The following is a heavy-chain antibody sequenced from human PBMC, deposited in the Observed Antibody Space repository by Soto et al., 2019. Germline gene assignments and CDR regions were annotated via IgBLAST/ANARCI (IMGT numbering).Heavy chain of an antibody. V-gene: IGHV4-59*01. CDR3: ASFSSSSHGYFDY. CDR2: IYYSGST. CDR1: VGSISSYY. J-gene: IGHJ4*02. D-gene: IGHD6-13*01. Sequence: SETLSLTCTVSVGSISSYYWSWIRQPPGKGLEWIGYIYYSGSTNYNPSLKSRVTISVDTPKNQFSLKLSSVTAADTAVYYCASFSSSSHGYFDYWGQGTLVTVSS.